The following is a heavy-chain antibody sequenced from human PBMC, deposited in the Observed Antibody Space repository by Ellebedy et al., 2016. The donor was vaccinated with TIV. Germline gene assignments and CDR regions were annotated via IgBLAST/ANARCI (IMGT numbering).Heavy chain of an antibody. V-gene: IGHV3-7*01. D-gene: IGHD6-19*01. CDR1: GFTFSNYW. J-gene: IGHJ4*02. CDR3: ARDQWLGRAYYFDY. Sequence: GESLKISCAASGFTFSNYWMNWVRQAPGKGLEWVANIKQDGREKYYVDSVEGRFAISRDNAKNSMYLQMNSLRDEDTAVYYCARDQWLGRAYYFDYWGQGTLLTVSS. CDR2: IKQDGREK.